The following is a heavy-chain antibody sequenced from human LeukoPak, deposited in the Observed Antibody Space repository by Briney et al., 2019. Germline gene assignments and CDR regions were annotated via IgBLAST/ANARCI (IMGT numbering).Heavy chain of an antibody. Sequence: ASVKVSCKASGYTFTGYYMHWVRQAPGQGLEWMGWINPNSGGTNYAQKFQGRVTMTSDTSISTAYMELSRLRSDDTAVYYCARAGYYDFWSGSHGYDYWGQGTLVTVSS. CDR1: GYTFTGYY. CDR2: INPNSGGT. V-gene: IGHV1-2*02. CDR3: ARAGYYDFWSGSHGYDY. D-gene: IGHD3-3*01. J-gene: IGHJ4*02.